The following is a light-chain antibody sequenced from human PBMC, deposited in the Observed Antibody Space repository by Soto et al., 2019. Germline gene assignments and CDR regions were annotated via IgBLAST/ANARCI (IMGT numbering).Light chain of an antibody. CDR3: QQSYSTPQT. J-gene: IGKJ1*01. CDR1: QSISTY. CDR2: AAS. V-gene: IGKV1-39*01. Sequence: DIQMTQSPSSLSASLGDRVTITCRASQSISTYLNWYQQKPGKAPKLLIYAASSLQSGVPSSFSGSGSGTDFTLTISSLQPEDFATYYCQQSYSTPQTFGQGTKVDIK.